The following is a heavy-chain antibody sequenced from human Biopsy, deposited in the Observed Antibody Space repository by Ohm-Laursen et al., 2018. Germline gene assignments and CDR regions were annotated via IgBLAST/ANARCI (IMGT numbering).Heavy chain of an antibody. J-gene: IGHJ6*02. CDR1: GFTFNSYG. V-gene: IGHV3-30*18. CDR2: IFYDGSNT. CDR3: AKDRYNYTPIGGFSMDV. D-gene: IGHD5-18*01. Sequence: SLRLSCAASGFTFNSYGMQWVRQAPGKGLEWVAFIFYDGSNTYYADSVKGRFTISRDNSRDTLYLQMSSLRAEDTAVYYCAKDRYNYTPIGGFSMDVWGQGTTVTVSS.